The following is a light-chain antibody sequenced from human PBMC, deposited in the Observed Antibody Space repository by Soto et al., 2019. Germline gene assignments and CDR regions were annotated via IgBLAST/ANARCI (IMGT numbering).Light chain of an antibody. CDR3: SSYRTGGPFV. Sequence: QSVLTQPASESGSPGQSIAISFTGTRSDVGGYNYVSWYQQLPGKAPKLLISEVSNRPSGASHRFSGSKSGNTASLTISGLQAEDEADYYCSSYRTGGPFVFGTGTKVTVL. J-gene: IGLJ1*01. CDR1: RSDVGGYNY. CDR2: EVS. V-gene: IGLV2-14*01.